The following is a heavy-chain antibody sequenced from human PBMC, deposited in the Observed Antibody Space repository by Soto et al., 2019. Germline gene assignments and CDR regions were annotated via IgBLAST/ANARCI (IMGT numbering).Heavy chain of an antibody. CDR2: IIPIFGTA. J-gene: IGHJ6*02. CDR1: GVTFSSYA. CDR3: ARAQWELLRGYYYYGMDV. Sequence: QVQLVQSGAEGKKPGSSVKVSSKASGVTFSSYAISWVRQAPGQGLEWMGGIIPIFGTANYAQKFQGRVTITADKSTSTAYMELSSLRSEDTAVYYCARAQWELLRGYYYYGMDVWGQGTTVTVSS. V-gene: IGHV1-69*06. D-gene: IGHD1-26*01.